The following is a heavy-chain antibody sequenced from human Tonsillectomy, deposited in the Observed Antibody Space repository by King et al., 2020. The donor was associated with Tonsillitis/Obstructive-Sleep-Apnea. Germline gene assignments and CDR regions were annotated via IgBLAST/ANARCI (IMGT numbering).Heavy chain of an antibody. Sequence: VQLQQWGAGLLKPSETLSLTCAVYGGSFSGYYWSWIRQPPGKGLEWIGEIDHSGSTNYNPSLKRRVTISADTSKTQFSLKLSSVTATDTAVYFCAREIPTDAFDIWGQGTMVTVSS. CDR1: GGSFSGYY. V-gene: IGHV4-34*01. J-gene: IGHJ3*02. D-gene: IGHD2-21*01. CDR3: AREIPTDAFDI. CDR2: IDHSGST.